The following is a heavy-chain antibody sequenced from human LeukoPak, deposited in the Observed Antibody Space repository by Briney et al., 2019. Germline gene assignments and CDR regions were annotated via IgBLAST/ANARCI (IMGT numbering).Heavy chain of an antibody. D-gene: IGHD3-22*01. V-gene: IGHV1-18*01. J-gene: IGHJ5*02. CDR3: ARDSYYYDSSGYSSSHWFDP. Sequence: ASVKVSCKASGYTFTSYGISWVRQAPGQGLEWMGWIRAYNGDTKYAQKFQGRVTMTTDSSTTTAYMELRSLRSDDTAVYYCARDSYYYDSSGYSSSHWFDPWGQGTLVTVSS. CDR2: IRAYNGDT. CDR1: GYTFTSYG.